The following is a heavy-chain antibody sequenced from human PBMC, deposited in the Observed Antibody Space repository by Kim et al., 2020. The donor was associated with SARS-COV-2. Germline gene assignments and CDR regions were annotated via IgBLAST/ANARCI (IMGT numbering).Heavy chain of an antibody. J-gene: IGHJ2*01. D-gene: IGHD6-13*01. V-gene: IGHV3-64*02. CDR1: GFTSNAYA. CDR2: ISGVGSST. Sequence: GGSLRLSCAASGFTSNAYAMYWVRQVLGMGLEYVSAISGVGSSTYYADSVQGRFIIFRDNPMNTLSLQMGRLRIEDGAVYYCARRAGIAPDGTGNWYLD. CDR3: ARRAGIAPDGTGNWYLD.